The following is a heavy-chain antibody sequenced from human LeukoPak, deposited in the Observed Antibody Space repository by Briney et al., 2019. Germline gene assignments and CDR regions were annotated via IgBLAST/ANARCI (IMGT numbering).Heavy chain of an antibody. J-gene: IGHJ4*02. CDR2: ISSSSSYI. CDR3: ARDSVLRYFDWSSPVDY. CDR1: GFTFSSYS. D-gene: IGHD3-9*01. V-gene: IGHV3-21*01. Sequence: GGSLRLSCAASGFTFSSYSMNWVRQAPGKGLEWVSSISSSSSYIYYADSVEGRFTISRDNAKNSLYLQMNSLRAEDTAVYYCARDSVLRYFDWSSPVDYWGQGTLVTVSS.